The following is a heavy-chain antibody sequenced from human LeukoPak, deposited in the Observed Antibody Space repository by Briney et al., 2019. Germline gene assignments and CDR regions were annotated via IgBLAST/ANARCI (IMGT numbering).Heavy chain of an antibody. Sequence: GGSLRLSCAASGFTFSSYGMHWVRQAPGKGLEWVAVISYDGSNKYYADSVKGRFTISRDNSKNTLYLQMNSPRAEDTAVYYCAKDWGRGIVLMPFDYWGQGTLVTVSS. D-gene: IGHD2-8*01. J-gene: IGHJ4*02. CDR1: GFTFSSYG. V-gene: IGHV3-30*18. CDR2: ISYDGSNK. CDR3: AKDWGRGIVLMPFDY.